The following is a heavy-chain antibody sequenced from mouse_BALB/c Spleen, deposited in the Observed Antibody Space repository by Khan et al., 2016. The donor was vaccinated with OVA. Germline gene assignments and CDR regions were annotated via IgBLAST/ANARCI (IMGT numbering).Heavy chain of an antibody. J-gene: IGHJ3*01. CDR2: MNSDGTYT. CDR3: ASHLTGSFAY. V-gene: IGHV5-6*01. D-gene: IGHD4-1*01. CDR1: GFTFSNYG. Sequence: EVQLVESGGDLVKPGGSLKLSCAASGFTFSNYGMFWVRQIPDKRLEWVATMNSDGTYTYYPDSVKGRFTISRNNAKNTLYLEMSSLKSEDTAMYYCASHLTGSFAYWGQGTLVTVSA.